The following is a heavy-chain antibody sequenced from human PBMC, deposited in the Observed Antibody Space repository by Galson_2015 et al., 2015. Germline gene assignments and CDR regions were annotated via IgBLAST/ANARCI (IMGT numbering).Heavy chain of an antibody. CDR1: GYTFTSYA. CDR3: ALLRVAAAGTGPPEYFQH. D-gene: IGHD6-13*01. Sequence: SVKVSCKASGYTFTSYAMNWVRQAPGQGLEWMGWINTNTGNPTYAQGFTGRFVFSLDTSVSTAYLQISSLKAEDTAVYYCALLRVAAAGTGPPEYFQHWGQGTLVTVSS. CDR2: INTNTGNP. V-gene: IGHV7-4-1*02. J-gene: IGHJ1*01.